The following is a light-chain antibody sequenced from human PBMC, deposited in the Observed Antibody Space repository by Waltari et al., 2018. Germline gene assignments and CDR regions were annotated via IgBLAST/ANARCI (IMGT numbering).Light chain of an antibody. J-gene: IGLJ2*01. Sequence: QSALTQPPPASGSPGPSVPISCTATSSAVGGYHFVSWYQHHPGKAPSLIIYEVSERPSGVPDRFSGSKSGNTASLTVSGLQAEDEADYYCSSYVANNNPVFGGGTKLTVL. CDR2: EVS. CDR1: SSAVGGYHF. CDR3: SSYVANNNPV. V-gene: IGLV2-8*01.